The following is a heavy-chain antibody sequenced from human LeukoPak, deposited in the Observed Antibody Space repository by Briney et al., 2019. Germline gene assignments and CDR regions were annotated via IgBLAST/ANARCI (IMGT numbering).Heavy chain of an antibody. V-gene: IGHV3-33*01. D-gene: IGHD6-19*01. CDR1: GFTFSNYG. Sequence: PGGSLRLSCAASGFTFSNYGVHWVRQAPGKGLEWVAVIWYDGGNKWYADSVKGRFTISRDNSKNTLYLQMNSLRAEDTAVYYCARVYHDSGCLIDYWGQGTLVTVSS. CDR2: IWYDGGNK. CDR3: ARVYHDSGCLIDY. J-gene: IGHJ4*02.